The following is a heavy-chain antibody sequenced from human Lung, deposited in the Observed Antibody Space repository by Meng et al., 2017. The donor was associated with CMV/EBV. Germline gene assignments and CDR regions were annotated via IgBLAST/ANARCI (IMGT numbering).Heavy chain of an antibody. J-gene: IGHJ4*02. CDR3: VTDDLCSGGDCSVGY. CDR2: FDPEDGET. Sequence: ASVXVSCKVSGYNLIELSMQWVRQAPGKGLEWMGGFDPEDGETIYAQKFQGRVTLTEDTSTNTAYMELRSLKSADTAVYYCVTDDLCSGGDCSVGYWGQGVLVTVSS. CDR1: GYNLIELS. V-gene: IGHV1-24*01. D-gene: IGHD2-21*02.